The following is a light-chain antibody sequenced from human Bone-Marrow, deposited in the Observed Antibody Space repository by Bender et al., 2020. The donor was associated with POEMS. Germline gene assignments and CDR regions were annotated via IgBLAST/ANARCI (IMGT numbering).Light chain of an antibody. CDR2: SSH. V-gene: IGLV1-44*01. CDR1: SSNIGAHA. CDR3: AVWDDSLNGRV. Sequence: QSVLTQPPSASGTPGQRVTISCSGGSSNIGAHAVNWYQHLPGAAPKLLIYSSHRRPSEVPDRFSGSRSGTSASLAMSGLQSEDEADYYCAVWDDSLNGRVFGGGTKLAVL. J-gene: IGLJ3*02.